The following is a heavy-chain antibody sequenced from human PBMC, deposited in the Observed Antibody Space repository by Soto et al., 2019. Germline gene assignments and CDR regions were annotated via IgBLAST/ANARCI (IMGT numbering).Heavy chain of an antibody. D-gene: IGHD6-13*01. J-gene: IGHJ5*02. CDR2: IYYSGST. CDR3: ARAGGYTGIAAAAWFDP. V-gene: IGHV4-30-4*01. Sequence: KPSETLSLTCTVSGGSISSGDYYWSWIRQPPGKGLEWIGYIYYSGSTYYNPSLKSRVTISVDTSKNQFSLKLSSVTAADTAVYYCARAGGYTGIAAAAWFDPWGQGTLVTVSS. CDR1: GGSISSGDYY.